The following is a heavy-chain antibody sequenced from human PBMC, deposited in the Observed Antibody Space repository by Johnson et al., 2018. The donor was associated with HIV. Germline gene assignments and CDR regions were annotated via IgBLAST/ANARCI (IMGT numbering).Heavy chain of an antibody. CDR1: GFTFSSYA. Sequence: VQLVESGGGVVQPGRSLRLSCAASGFTFSSYAMHWVRQVPGKGPVWVSRINSDGSSSAYADSVKGRFTISSDGAKNTLYLQMNSLRAEDTAVYYCAREGIYCTGGRCYVAAFDIWGQGTKVTVSS. D-gene: IGHD2-15*01. J-gene: IGHJ3*02. CDR3: AREGIYCTGGRCYVAAFDI. CDR2: INSDGSSS. V-gene: IGHV3-74*01.